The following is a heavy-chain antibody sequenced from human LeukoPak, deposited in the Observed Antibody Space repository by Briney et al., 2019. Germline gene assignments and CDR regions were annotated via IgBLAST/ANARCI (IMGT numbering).Heavy chain of an antibody. Sequence: GGSLRLSCAASGFTFSSYSMNWVRQAPGKGLEWVSYISSSSTIYYADSVKGRFTISRDNAKNSLYLQMNSLRAEDTAVYYCARDKPPPFHPPHAFDIWGQGTMVTVSS. D-gene: IGHD2-21*01. CDR3: ARDKPPPFHPPHAFDI. CDR2: ISSSSTI. J-gene: IGHJ3*02. V-gene: IGHV3-48*04. CDR1: GFTFSSYS.